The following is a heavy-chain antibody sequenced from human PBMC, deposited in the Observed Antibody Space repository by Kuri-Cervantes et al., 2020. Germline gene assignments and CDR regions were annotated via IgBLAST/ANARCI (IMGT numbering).Heavy chain of an antibody. J-gene: IGHJ4*02. CDR3: ARRVAVAALDY. V-gene: IGHV5-51*01. D-gene: IGHD6-19*01. CDR1: GFSFTSYW. CDR2: IYAGDSET. Sequence: GESLKISCKGSGFSFTSYWNGRVRQMSGKGLEWRGIIYAGDSETRYSRSFQGQVTISADKSLSTAYLQCNSLKASDTAMYYRARRVAVAALDYWGQGTLVTVSS.